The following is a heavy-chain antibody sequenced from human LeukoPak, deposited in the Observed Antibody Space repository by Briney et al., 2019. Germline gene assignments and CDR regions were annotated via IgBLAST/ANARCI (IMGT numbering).Heavy chain of an antibody. CDR3: AGLVGRYSSGLYYYYFDY. CDR1: GDSVNSLDL. Sequence: SGTLSLTCTVSGDSVNSLDLWSWVRQPPGKGLEWIGEMYLSGTTHSNPSVKSRVTISIDKSKNQFFLNLSSVTAADTAVYYCAGLVGRYSSGLYYYYFDYWGQGTLVTVSS. D-gene: IGHD3-22*01. J-gene: IGHJ4*02. CDR2: MYLSGTT. V-gene: IGHV4-4*02.